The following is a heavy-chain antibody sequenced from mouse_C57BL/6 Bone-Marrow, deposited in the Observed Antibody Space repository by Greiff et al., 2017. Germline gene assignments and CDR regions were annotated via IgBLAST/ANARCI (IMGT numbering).Heavy chain of an antibody. J-gene: IGHJ3*01. CDR1: GYAFSSSW. CDR2: IYPGDGAT. Sequence: VKLQESGPELVKPGASVKISCKASGYAFSSSWMNWVKQRPGKGLEWIGRIYPGDGATNYNGKFKGKATLTADKSSSTAYMQLSSLTSEDSAVYFCARRLRAWFAYWGTGTLVTVSA. D-gene: IGHD1-1*01. V-gene: IGHV1-82*01. CDR3: ARRLRAWFAY.